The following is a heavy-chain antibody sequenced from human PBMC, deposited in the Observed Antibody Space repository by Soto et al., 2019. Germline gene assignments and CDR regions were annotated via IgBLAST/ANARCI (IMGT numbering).Heavy chain of an antibody. CDR1: GGTFSSYA. J-gene: IGHJ6*02. V-gene: IGHV1-69*12. CDR3: ARVFRGTMIQRTREVDYYYGMDV. D-gene: IGHD3-22*01. Sequence: QVQLVQSGAEVKKPGSSVKVSCKASGGTFSSYAISWVRQAPGQGLEWMGGIIPIFGTANYAQKFQGRVTITADESTSTAYMELSSLRSEDTAVYYCARVFRGTMIQRTREVDYYYGMDVWGQGTTVTVSS. CDR2: IIPIFGTA.